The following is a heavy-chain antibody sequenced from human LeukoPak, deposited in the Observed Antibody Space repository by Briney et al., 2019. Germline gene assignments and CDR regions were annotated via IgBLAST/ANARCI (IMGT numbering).Heavy chain of an antibody. J-gene: IGHJ4*02. V-gene: IGHV5-10-1*01. Sequence: GASLKISCKGSGXSFTSYWISWVRQMPGKGLEWMGKIDPSDSYTNYSPSFQGHVTISADKSISTAYLQWSSLKASDTAMYYCARHGLRGYSYGYNWGQGTLVTVSS. CDR2: IDPSDSYT. CDR1: GXSFTSYW. CDR3: ARHGLRGYSYGYN. D-gene: IGHD5-18*01.